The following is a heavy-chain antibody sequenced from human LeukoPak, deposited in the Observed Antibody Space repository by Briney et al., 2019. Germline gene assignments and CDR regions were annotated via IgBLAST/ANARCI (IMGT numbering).Heavy chain of an antibody. CDR1: GFTFSTYA. CDR2: ISGRGGNP. V-gene: IGHV3-23*01. Sequence: GGSLRLSCAASGFTFSTYAVSWVRLAPGKGLDWVSAISGRGGNPYYADSVKGRFSISRDKSKNTLFLQMNSLRAEDTAVYYCAKSYGDYLGYFDSWGQGTLVTVSS. CDR3: AKSYGDYLGYFDS. J-gene: IGHJ4*02. D-gene: IGHD4-17*01.